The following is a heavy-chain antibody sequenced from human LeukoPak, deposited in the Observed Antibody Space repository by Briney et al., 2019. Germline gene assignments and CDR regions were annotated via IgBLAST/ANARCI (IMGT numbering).Heavy chain of an antibody. CDR1: GFTFSSYG. V-gene: IGHV3-30*18. J-gene: IGHJ4*02. CDR3: AKDMYYYDSSGYYSGTCLDY. Sequence: GRSLRLSCAASGFTFSSYGMHWVRQAPGKGLEWVAVISYDGSNKYYADSVKGRFTTSRDNSKNTLYLQMNSLRAEDTAVYYCAKDMYYYDSSGYYSGTCLDYWGQGTLVTVSS. CDR2: ISYDGSNK. D-gene: IGHD3-22*01.